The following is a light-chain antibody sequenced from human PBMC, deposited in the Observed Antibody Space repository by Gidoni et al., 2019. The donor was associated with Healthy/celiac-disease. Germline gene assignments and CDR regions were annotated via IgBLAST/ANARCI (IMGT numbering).Light chain of an antibody. V-gene: IGKV3-20*01. CDR2: GAS. CDR3: QQYGSSPPLT. Sequence: EIVLTQSPGTLSLSPGERATLSCRASQSVSSSYLAWCQQKPGQAPRLLIYGASSRATGIPDRFSGSGSGTDFTLTISRLEPEDFAVYYCQQYGSSPPLTFGGXTKVEIK. J-gene: IGKJ4*01. CDR1: QSVSSSY.